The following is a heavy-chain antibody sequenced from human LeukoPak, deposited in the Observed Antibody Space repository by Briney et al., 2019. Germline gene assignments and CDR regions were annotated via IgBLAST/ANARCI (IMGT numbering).Heavy chain of an antibody. V-gene: IGHV1-69*05. CDR1: GGTFSSYA. CDR3: ARDRSKWELPFWFDP. CDR2: IIPIFGTA. D-gene: IGHD1-26*01. Sequence: ASVKVSCKASGGTFSSYAISWVRQAPGQGLEWMGGIIPIFGTANYAQKFQGRVTMTRDTSTSTVYMELSSLRSEDTAVYYCARDRSKWELPFWFDPWGQGTLVTVSS. J-gene: IGHJ5*02.